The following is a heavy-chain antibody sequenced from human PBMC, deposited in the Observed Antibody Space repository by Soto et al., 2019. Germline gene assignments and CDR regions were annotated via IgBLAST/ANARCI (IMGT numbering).Heavy chain of an antibody. CDR2: TIPMFATA. CDR1: GGTFSNYI. CDR3: ARGLFGQQWLVGFDT. J-gene: IGHJ4*02. Sequence: QVHLVQSGAEVKKPGSSVKVSCKVSGGTFSNYIFAWVRQAPGQGLEWMGGTIPMFATAQYAQELQGRVTITADESTSTVYMDLTSLRSDDTAVYYCARGLFGQQWLVGFDTWGQGTLVTVSS. D-gene: IGHD6-19*01. V-gene: IGHV1-69*01.